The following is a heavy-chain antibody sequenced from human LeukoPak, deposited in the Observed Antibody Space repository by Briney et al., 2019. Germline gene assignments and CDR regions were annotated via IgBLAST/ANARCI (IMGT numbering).Heavy chain of an antibody. D-gene: IGHD1-26*01. CDR1: GYSFTSYD. Sequence: ASVTVSCTASGYSFTSYDINWVRQATGQGLEWMGWMNPNSGNTGFAQKFQGRVTMTRNTSINTAYMELSSLRSEDTAVYYCARGAYGAAYWGQGTLVTVSS. V-gene: IGHV1-8*01. J-gene: IGHJ4*02. CDR3: ARGAYGAAY. CDR2: MNPNSGNT.